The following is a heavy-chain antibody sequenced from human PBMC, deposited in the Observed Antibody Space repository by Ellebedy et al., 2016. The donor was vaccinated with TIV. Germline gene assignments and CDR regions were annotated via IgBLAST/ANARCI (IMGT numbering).Heavy chain of an antibody. V-gene: IGHV1-69*06. CDR1: GGTFSSYA. CDR2: IIPILGTA. D-gene: IGHD5-12*01. J-gene: IGHJ6*02. CDR3: ARYPPPNSGYDYYYYYGMDV. Sequence: SVKVSXXASGGTFSSYAISWVRQAPGQGLEWMGGIIPILGTANYAQKFQGRVTITADKSTSTAYMELSSLRSEDTAVYYCARYPPPNSGYDYYYYYGMDVWGQGTTVTVSS.